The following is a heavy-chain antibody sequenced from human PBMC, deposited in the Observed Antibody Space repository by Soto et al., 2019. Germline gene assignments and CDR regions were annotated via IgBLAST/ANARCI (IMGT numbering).Heavy chain of an antibody. CDR3: ARAPQNKYYYYGMDV. J-gene: IGHJ6*02. Sequence: QVQLVESGGGVVQPGRSLRLSCAASGFTFSSYGMHWVRQAPGKGLEWVAVIWYDGSNKYYADSVKGRFTISRDNSKNTLYLQMNSLRAEDTAVYYCARAPQNKYYYYGMDVWGQGTTVTVSS. V-gene: IGHV3-33*01. CDR2: IWYDGSNK. CDR1: GFTFSSYG.